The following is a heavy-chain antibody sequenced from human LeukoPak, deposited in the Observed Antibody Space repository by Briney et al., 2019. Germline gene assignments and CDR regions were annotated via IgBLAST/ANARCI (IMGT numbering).Heavy chain of an antibody. CDR1: GGSISSSSYY. D-gene: IGHD6-19*01. Sequence: SETLSLTCTVSGGSISSSSYYWVWIRQPPGKGLEWIGSMCYGGSTYYNPSLESRVTISIDTSKNQFSLKLSSVTAADTAVYYCARLGWQWLVYAFDIWGQGTMVTVSS. V-gene: IGHV4-39*01. CDR2: MCYGGST. CDR3: ARLGWQWLVYAFDI. J-gene: IGHJ3*02.